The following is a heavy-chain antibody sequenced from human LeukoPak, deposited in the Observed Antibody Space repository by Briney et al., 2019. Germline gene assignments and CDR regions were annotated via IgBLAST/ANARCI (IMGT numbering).Heavy chain of an antibody. D-gene: IGHD3-16*01. Sequence: GGSLRLSCATSGFTFTNYAMNWVRQAPGKGLEWVSAVTGPGDTTYYADSVKGRFFMSREDSKTTVYLQMNSLRAEDTAIYYCAKGVEIDLWGQGTLVTVSS. V-gene: IGHV3-23*01. J-gene: IGHJ5*02. CDR3: AKGVEIDL. CDR1: GFTFTNYA. CDR2: VTGPGDTT.